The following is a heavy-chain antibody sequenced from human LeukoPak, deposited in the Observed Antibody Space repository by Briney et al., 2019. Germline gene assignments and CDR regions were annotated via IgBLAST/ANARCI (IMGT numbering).Heavy chain of an antibody. CDR2: INSDGSST. D-gene: IGHD6-13*01. CDR1: GFTFSSYW. Sequence: GGSLRLSCAASGFTFSSYWMHWVRQAPGKGLVWVSRINSDGSSTIYADSVKGRFTISRDNAKNTLYLQMNSLRAEDTAVYYCARVGYGGTWYVDYWGQGTLVTVSS. V-gene: IGHV3-74*01. J-gene: IGHJ4*02. CDR3: ARVGYGGTWYVDY.